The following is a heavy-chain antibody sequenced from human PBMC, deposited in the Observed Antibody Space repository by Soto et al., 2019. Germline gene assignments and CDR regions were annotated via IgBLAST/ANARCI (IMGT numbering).Heavy chain of an antibody. V-gene: IGHV1-18*01. D-gene: IGHD6-13*01. CDR3: ARGPWKAAAGKALSYYYYGMDV. J-gene: IGHJ6*02. CDR2: ISAYNGNT. Sequence: GASVKVSCKASGYTFTSYGISWVRQAPGQGLEWMGWISAYNGNTNCAQKLQGRVTMTTDTSTSTAYMELRSLRSDDTAVYYCARGPWKAAAGKALSYYYYGMDVWGQGTTVTVSS. CDR1: GYTFTSYG.